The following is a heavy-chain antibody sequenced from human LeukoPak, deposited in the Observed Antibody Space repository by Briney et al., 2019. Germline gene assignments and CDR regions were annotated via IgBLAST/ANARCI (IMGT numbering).Heavy chain of an antibody. V-gene: IGHV4-38-2*01. J-gene: IGHJ4*02. D-gene: IGHD1-1*01. Sequence: SETLSLTCAVSGYSISSGYYWGWIRQPPGKGLEWIVSIFYSGSAYYNPSLKSRVPMSLDTSKNQFSLKLRSVTATDTAVYYCASINWSRSYFDYWGQGTLVTVSS. CDR1: GYSISSGYY. CDR3: ASINWSRSYFDY. CDR2: IFYSGSA.